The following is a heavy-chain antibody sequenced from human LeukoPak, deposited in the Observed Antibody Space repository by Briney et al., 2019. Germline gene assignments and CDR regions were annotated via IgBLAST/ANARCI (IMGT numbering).Heavy chain of an antibody. Sequence: ASVKVFCKASGYTLTGYYMHWVRQAPGQAPEWMGWMNPNSGGTTYSQKFQGRVTMTRDTSISTAYMELSRLTSDDTAVYYCARSAGSSSVCDYWGQGSLVTVSS. CDR2: MNPNSGGT. D-gene: IGHD6-19*01. J-gene: IGHJ4*02. CDR3: ARSAGSSSVCDY. V-gene: IGHV1-2*02. CDR1: GYTLTGYY.